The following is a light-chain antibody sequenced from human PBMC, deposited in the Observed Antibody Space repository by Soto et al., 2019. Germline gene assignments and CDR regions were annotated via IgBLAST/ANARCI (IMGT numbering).Light chain of an antibody. V-gene: IGLV2-23*01. CDR2: EGS. Sequence: QSALTQPASVSGSPGPSITISCTGTSSDVGSYNLVSWYQQYPGKVPKVIIYEGSQRPSGVSKRFSGSKSGNTASLTISGLQAEDEADYYCCSYAGSTTWVFGGGTKPTVL. CDR3: CSYAGSTTWV. J-gene: IGLJ3*02. CDR1: SSDVGSYNL.